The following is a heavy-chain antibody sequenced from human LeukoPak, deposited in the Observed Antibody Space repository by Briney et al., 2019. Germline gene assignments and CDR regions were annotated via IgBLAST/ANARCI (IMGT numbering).Heavy chain of an antibody. CDR3: ARQGGSVLHYSDY. J-gene: IGHJ4*02. V-gene: IGHV4-34*01. CDR1: GGSLSAYY. D-gene: IGHD5-12*01. Sequence: PSETLSLTCGLSGGSLSAYYWNWIRQPPGKGLEWIGEINHSGITDHNPSLKSRVTISLDTSKNQFSLKLSSVTAADTAVYYCARQGGSVLHYSDYWGQGTLVTVSS. CDR2: INHSGIT.